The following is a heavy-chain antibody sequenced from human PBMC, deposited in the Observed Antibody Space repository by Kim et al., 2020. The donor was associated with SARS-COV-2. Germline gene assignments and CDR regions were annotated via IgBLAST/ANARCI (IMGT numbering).Heavy chain of an antibody. CDR1: GLSFDSYA. CDR2: ISFDGRNK. CDR3: ARGNYNESGSLSDYYNGMDV. J-gene: IGHJ6*02. Sequence: GGSLRLSCAASGLSFDSYAMNWVRQAPGKGLEWVAVISFDGRNKEFADSVKGRFTISRDNSKSTLYLQMNSLRVEDTAVYYCARGNYNESGSLSDYYNGMDVWGQGTTVTVSS. D-gene: IGHD3-10*01. V-gene: IGHV3-30-3*01.